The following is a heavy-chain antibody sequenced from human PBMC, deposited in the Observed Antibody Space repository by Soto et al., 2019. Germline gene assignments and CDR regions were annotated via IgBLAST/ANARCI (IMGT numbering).Heavy chain of an antibody. CDR3: XRVVPGAEAWFGP. Sequence: QVQLVQSGGEVKRPGASVKVSCKTSGYTFSNYGITWVRQAPGQPLEWLGWISLYSDGTNYAQKFQGRVSMTTDTSTTTAYMXXXXXXXXXXXXXXXXRVVPGAEAWFGP. D-gene: IGHD2-2*01. CDR2: ISLYSDGT. J-gene: IGHJ5*02. V-gene: IGHV1-18*01. CDR1: GYTFSNYG.